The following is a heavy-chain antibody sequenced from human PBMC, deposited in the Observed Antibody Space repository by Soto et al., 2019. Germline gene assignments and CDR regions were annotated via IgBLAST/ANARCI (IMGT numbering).Heavy chain of an antibody. CDR3: ARRWGEGRVDY. J-gene: IGHJ4*02. CDR2: IYHSGNT. V-gene: IGHV4-4*02. CDR1: GGSISSSNW. Sequence: PSETLSLTCAVSGGSISSSNWWSWVRQPPGKGLEWIGEIYHSGNTNYNPSLKSRVTMEVDKSRNQFSLKLSSVTAVDTAVYYCARRWGEGRVDYWGQGTLVTVSS. D-gene: IGHD3-10*01.